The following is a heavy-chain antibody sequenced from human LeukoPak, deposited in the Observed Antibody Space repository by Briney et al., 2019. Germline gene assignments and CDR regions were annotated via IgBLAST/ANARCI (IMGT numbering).Heavy chain of an antibody. CDR1: GGSISGYY. J-gene: IGHJ4*02. CDR3: ARDSPGYSSGWYYFDY. CDR2: IYTSGST. Sequence: PSETLSLTCTVSGGSISGYYWSWIRQPAGKGLEWIGRIYTSGSTNYNPSLKSRVTTSVDTSKNQFSLKLSPVTAADTAVYYCARDSPGYSSGWYYFDYWGQGTLVTVSS. V-gene: IGHV4-4*07. D-gene: IGHD6-19*01.